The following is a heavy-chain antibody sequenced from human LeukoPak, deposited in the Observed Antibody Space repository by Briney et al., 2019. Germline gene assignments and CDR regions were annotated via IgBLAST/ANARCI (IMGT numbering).Heavy chain of an antibody. D-gene: IGHD3-10*01. CDR1: GFTFDDYG. CDR2: ISGSGGST. J-gene: IGHJ4*02. Sequence: GGSLRLSCAASGFTFDDYGMSWVRQAPGKGLEWVSAISGSGGSTYYADSVKGRFTISRDNSKNTLYLQMNSLRAEDTAVYYCAKTDRFGELFGYWGQGTLVTVSS. V-gene: IGHV3-23*01. CDR3: AKTDRFGELFGY.